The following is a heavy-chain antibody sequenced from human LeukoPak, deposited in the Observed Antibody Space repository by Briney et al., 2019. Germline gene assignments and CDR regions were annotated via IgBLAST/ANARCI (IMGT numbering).Heavy chain of an antibody. D-gene: IGHD5-24*01. J-gene: IGHJ4*02. CDR3: ARGRDGCVNFDY. CDR1: GYTFTSYY. Sequence: ASVKVSCKASGYTFTSYYMHWVRQAPGQGLEWMGIINPSGISTNYAQKFQGRVTMTSDTSTTIVYMELSSLRSEDTAVYYCARGRDGCVNFDYWGQGTLVTVSS. V-gene: IGHV1-46*01. CDR2: INPSGIST.